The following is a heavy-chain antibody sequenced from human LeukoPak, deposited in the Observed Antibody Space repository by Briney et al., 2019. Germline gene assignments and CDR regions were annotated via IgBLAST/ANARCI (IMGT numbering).Heavy chain of an antibody. CDR2: INHSGST. CDR3: ARGWWLLSFLDY. J-gene: IGHJ4*02. D-gene: IGHD3-3*01. V-gene: IGHV4-34*01. CDR1: GGSFSGYY. Sequence: PSETLSLTCAVYGGSFSGYYWSWIRQPPGKGLEWIGGINHSGSTNYNPSLKSRVTISVDTSKNQFSLKLSSVTAADTAVYYCARGWWLLSFLDYWGQGTLVTVSS.